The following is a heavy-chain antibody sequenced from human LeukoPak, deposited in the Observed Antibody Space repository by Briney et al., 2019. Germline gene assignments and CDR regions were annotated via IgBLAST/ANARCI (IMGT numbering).Heavy chain of an antibody. CDR2: ISWDIGSI. CDR1: GFTFDDYA. Sequence: PGRSLRLSGAASGFTFDDYAMHWVRQAPGKGREWVSSISWDIGSIGYADSVKGRFTISRDNAKNSLYLQMNSLRAEDTAVYYCANGNPTYYDFWSGFGACDIWGQGTMVTVSS. J-gene: IGHJ3*02. V-gene: IGHV3-9*01. CDR3: ANGNPTYYDFWSGFGACDI. D-gene: IGHD3-3*01.